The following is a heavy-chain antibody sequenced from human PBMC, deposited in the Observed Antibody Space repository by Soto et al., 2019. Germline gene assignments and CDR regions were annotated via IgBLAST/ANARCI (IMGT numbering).Heavy chain of an antibody. CDR2: IYYSGST. CDR3: AREEVDSYGSGSYSYYYGMDV. Sequence: SETLSLTCTVSGGSVSSGSYYWSWSRQPPGKGLEWIGYIYYSGSTNYNPSLKSRVTISVDTSKNQFSLKLSSVTAADTAVYYCAREEVDSYGSGSYSYYYGMDVWGQGTTVTVSS. V-gene: IGHV4-61*01. CDR1: GGSVSSGSYY. D-gene: IGHD3-10*01. J-gene: IGHJ6*02.